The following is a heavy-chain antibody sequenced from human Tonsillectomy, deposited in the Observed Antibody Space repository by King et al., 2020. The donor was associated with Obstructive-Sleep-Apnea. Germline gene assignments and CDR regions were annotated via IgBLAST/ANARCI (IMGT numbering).Heavy chain of an antibody. D-gene: IGHD2-21*02. CDR2: INSNNGGT. CDR1: GYTFTGYY. Sequence: QLVQSGAEVKKPGASVKVSCKASGYTFTGYYMHWVRQAPGQGLEWMGWINSNNGGTNYAQKFQGRVTMTRDTSISTAYMELSRLRSDDTAVYYCARDFHYGLYWGGGCSPGYFDLWGRGTVVTVSS. CDR3: ARDFHYGLYWGGGCSPGYFDL. J-gene: IGHJ2*01. V-gene: IGHV1-2*02.